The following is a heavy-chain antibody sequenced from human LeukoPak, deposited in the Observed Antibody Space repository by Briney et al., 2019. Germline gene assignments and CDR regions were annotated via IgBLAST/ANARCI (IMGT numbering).Heavy chain of an antibody. CDR1: GYTLTSYD. D-gene: IGHD6-6*01. J-gene: IGHJ4*02. Sequence: ASVKVSCKASGYTLTSYDINWVRQATGQGLEWMGWMNPNSGNTGYAQKFQGRVTMTRNTSTSTAYMELSSLRSEDTAVYYCARGRSIAARRGLGFWGQGTLVTVSS. CDR3: ARGRSIAARRGLGF. CDR2: MNPNSGNT. V-gene: IGHV1-8*01.